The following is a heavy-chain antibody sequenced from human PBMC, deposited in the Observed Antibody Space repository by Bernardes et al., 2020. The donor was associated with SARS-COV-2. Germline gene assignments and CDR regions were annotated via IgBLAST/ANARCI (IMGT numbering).Heavy chain of an antibody. Sequence: GGSLRLSCAASGFTFDDHAMHWVRQAPGKGLEWVSGISWNSGSIDYANSVKGRFTISRDNAKNSLYLQMSSLRTEDTALYYCAKAEGSNWKHLFFEYWGQGTLVTVSS. CDR1: GFTFDDHA. J-gene: IGHJ4*02. CDR3: AKAEGSNWKHLFFEY. CDR2: ISWNSGSI. V-gene: IGHV3-9*01. D-gene: IGHD1-1*01.